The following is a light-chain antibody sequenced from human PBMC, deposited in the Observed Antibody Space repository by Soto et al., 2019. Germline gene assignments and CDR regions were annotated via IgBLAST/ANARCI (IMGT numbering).Light chain of an antibody. Sequence: ESLVTHSRGSLSLSPGEVVTLSCSASQTVSSRYLAWYQQRPGQAPRLLIYDASSRASGIPSRFSGSGSGTDFTLTISSLQPEDFATYYCQQANSFPLTFGGGTKVDIK. CDR1: QTVSSRY. CDR3: QQANSFPLT. J-gene: IGKJ4*01. V-gene: IGKV3D-7*01. CDR2: DAS.